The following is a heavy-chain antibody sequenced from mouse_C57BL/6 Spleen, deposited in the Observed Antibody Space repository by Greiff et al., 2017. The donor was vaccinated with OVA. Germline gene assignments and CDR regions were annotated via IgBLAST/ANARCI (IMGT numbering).Heavy chain of an antibody. D-gene: IGHD1-1*01. J-gene: IGHJ4*01. Sequence: VQLKESGGDLVKPGGSLKLSCAASGFTFSSYGMSWVRQTPDKRLEWVATISSGGSYTYYPDSVKGRFTISRDNAKNTLYLQMSSLKSEDTAMYYCARYYYGSDYAMDYWGQGTSVTVSS. CDR3: ARYYYGSDYAMDY. CDR1: GFTFSSYG. V-gene: IGHV5-6*01. CDR2: ISSGGSYT.